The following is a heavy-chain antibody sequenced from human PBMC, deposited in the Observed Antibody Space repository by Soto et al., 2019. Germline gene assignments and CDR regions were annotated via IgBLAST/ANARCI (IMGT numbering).Heavy chain of an antibody. Sequence: ASVKVSCKTSGCIFSNYDINWVRQAAGQGLEWMGWMNPNSGYTGSARKFQGRVTMTRDTSMRTAYMELSSLRSEDTAVYYCARVIGSVDYWGQGTLVTVSS. CDR1: GCIFSNYD. J-gene: IGHJ4*02. CDR2: MNPNSGYT. CDR3: ARVIGSVDY. V-gene: IGHV1-8*01.